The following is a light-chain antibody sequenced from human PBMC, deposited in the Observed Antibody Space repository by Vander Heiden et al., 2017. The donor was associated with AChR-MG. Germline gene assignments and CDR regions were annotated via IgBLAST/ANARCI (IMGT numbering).Light chain of an antibody. Sequence: SRELTQPPSVSVSPGQTAIITCSGDVLAKKYSYWYQQRPGQAPRMVVFKDNERPSGIPERFSGPSSGTIVTLTITDVQAEDEADYYCQSGDSRTAVFGTGTKVTVL. J-gene: IGLJ1*01. V-gene: IGLV3-25*03. CDR1: VLAKKY. CDR3: QSGDSRTAV. CDR2: KDN.